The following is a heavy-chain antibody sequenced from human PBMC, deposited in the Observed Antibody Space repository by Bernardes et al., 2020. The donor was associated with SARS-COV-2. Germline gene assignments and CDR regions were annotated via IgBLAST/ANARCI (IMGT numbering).Heavy chain of an antibody. D-gene: IGHD5-12*01. CDR2: ISADNGDT. CDR1: GYTFINSG. Sequence: ASVKVCCKASGYTFINSGISWVRQAPGQGLEWRGWISADNGDTNYAQKLQGRVTMTTDTSTSVAYMELRSLRSDDTAVYYCARDSDTVPTNLDYWGQGTLVTVSS. V-gene: IGHV1-18*01. J-gene: IGHJ4*02. CDR3: ARDSDTVPTNLDY.